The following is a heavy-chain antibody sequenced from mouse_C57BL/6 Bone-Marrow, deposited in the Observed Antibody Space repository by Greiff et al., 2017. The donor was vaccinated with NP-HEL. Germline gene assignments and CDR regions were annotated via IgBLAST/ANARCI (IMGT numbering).Heavy chain of an antibody. V-gene: IGHV5-12*01. CDR2: ISNGGGST. D-gene: IGHD1-1*02. CDR1: GFTFSDYY. CDR3: ARHQGIYGGFAY. J-gene: IGHJ3*01. Sequence: EVKVVESGGGLVQPGGSLKLSCAASGFTFSDYYMYWVRQTPEKRLEWVAYISNGGGSTYYPDTVKGRFTISRDNAKNTLYLQMSRLKSEDTAMYYCARHQGIYGGFAYWGQGTLVTVSA.